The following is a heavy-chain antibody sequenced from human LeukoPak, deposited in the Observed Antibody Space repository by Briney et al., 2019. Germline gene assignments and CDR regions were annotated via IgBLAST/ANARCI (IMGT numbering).Heavy chain of an antibody. D-gene: IGHD5-12*01. CDR3: ATPERGYSGYDFGS. Sequence: ASVKVSCKASGYTFTVYYMRWVRQAPGQGLEWMGWINPNSGGTNYAQKFQGRVTMTRDTSISTAYMELSRLRSDDTAVYYCATPERGYSGYDFGSWGQGTLVTVSS. CDR2: INPNSGGT. V-gene: IGHV1-2*02. J-gene: IGHJ4*02. CDR1: GYTFTVYY.